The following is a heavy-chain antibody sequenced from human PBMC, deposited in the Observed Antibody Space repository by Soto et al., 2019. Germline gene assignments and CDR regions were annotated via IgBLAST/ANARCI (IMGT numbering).Heavy chain of an antibody. D-gene: IGHD6-13*01. V-gene: IGHV4-31*03. J-gene: IGHJ6*02. Sequence: SETLSLTCTVSGGSISSGDYYWSWIRQHPGKGLEWIGYIYYSGSTYYNPSLKSRVTISVDTSKNQFSLKLSSVTAADTAVYYCARDLQYSRLFYGMDVWGQGTTVTVSS. CDR1: GGSISSGDYY. CDR2: IYYSGST. CDR3: ARDLQYSRLFYGMDV.